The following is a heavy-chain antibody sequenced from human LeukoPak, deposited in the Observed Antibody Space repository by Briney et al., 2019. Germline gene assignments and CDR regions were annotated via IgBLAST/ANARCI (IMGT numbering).Heavy chain of an antibody. CDR1: GFSFSSYS. CDR2: ISSSSSTI. J-gene: IGHJ4*02. D-gene: IGHD3-22*01. V-gene: IGHV3-48*01. CDR3: ARGEYYDSSGYYPPGDY. Sequence: GGSLRLSCAASGFSFSSYSMNWVRQAPGKGLEWVSYISSSSSTIYYADSVKGRFTISRDNAKNSLYLQMNRLRAEDTAVYYCARGEYYDSSGYYPPGDYWGQGTLVTVSS.